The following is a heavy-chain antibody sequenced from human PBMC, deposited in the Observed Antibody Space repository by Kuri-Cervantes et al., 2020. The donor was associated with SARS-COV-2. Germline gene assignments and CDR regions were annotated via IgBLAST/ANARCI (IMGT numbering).Heavy chain of an antibody. CDR1: GFTFTNYG. V-gene: IGHV3-74*01. CDR2: INPDGSYT. Sequence: GGSLRLSCAASGFTFTNYGMHWVRQAPGKGLVWVSRINPDGSYTNNADSVKGRFTLSRDNAKNMLFLQMNSLRAEDTAVYYCVRDGDHWNFDYWGQGTLVTVSS. J-gene: IGHJ4*02. D-gene: IGHD1-1*01. CDR3: VRDGDHWNFDY.